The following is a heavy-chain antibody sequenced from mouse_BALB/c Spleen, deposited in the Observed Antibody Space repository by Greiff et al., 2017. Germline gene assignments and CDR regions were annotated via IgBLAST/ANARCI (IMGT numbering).Heavy chain of an antibody. J-gene: IGHJ4*01. CDR3: ARDGHYGAMDY. CDR1: GFTFSSFG. D-gene: IGHD2-3*01. CDR2: ISSGSSTI. V-gene: IGHV5-17*02. Sequence: EVMLVESGGGLVQPGGSRKLSCAASGFTFSSFGMHWVRQAPEKGLEWVAYISSGSSTIYYADTVKGRFTISRDNPKNTLFLQMTRLRSEDTAMYYCARDGHYGAMDYWGQGTSVTVSS.